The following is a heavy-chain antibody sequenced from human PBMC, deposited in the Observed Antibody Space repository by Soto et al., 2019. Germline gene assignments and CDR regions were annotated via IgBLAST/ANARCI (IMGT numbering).Heavy chain of an antibody. CDR3: ERVKKLVYYYYGMDV. V-gene: IGHV4-4*02. J-gene: IGHJ6*02. CDR1: GGSISSSNW. Sequence: SETLSLTCAVSGGSISSSNWWCWVRQPPGKRLEWIGEIYNSGSTNYTPSLKSRVTISVDKSKNHFSLKLSSVTAADTAVYYCERVKKLVYYYYGMDVWGQGTTVPVYS. CDR2: IYNSGST. D-gene: IGHD6-6*01.